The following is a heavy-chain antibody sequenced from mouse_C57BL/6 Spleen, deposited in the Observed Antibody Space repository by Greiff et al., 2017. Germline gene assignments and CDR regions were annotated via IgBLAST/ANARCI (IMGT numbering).Heavy chain of an antibody. CDR3: ARLEGYVDY. V-gene: IGHV7-3*01. CDR2: IRNKANGYTT. Sequence: EVQGVESGGGLVQPGGSLSLSCAASGFTFTDYYMSWVRQPPGKALEWLGFIRNKANGYTTECSASVKGRFTISRANSQSILYLQMNALRAEDSATYCCARLEGYVDYWGQGTTLTVSS. J-gene: IGHJ2*01. CDR1: GFTFTDYY.